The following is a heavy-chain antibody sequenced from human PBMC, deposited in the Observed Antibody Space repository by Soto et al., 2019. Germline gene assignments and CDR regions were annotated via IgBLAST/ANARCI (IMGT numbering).Heavy chain of an antibody. CDR2: IVPIFGTT. V-gene: IGHV1-69*12. CDR1: GGTFSNYA. Sequence: QVQLVQSGAEVKKPGSSVKVSCKVSGGTFSNYAIDWVRLAPGHGLEWMGGIVPIFGTTYYTQKFQGRATISADYSTTTAYLEMSSLRSEDTAIYYCARVEAVAGLYNYHGLDVWGQGTAVTVSS. D-gene: IGHD6-19*01. CDR3: ARVEAVAGLYNYHGLDV. J-gene: IGHJ6*02.